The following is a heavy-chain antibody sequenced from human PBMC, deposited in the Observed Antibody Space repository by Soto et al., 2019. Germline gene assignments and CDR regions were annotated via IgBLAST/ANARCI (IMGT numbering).Heavy chain of an antibody. J-gene: IGHJ4*02. V-gene: IGHV3-13*04. CDR2: IGISGDT. CDR1: GFTFSKFD. CDR3: ARGQEVGAHFFDS. D-gene: IGHD2-15*01. Sequence: GGSLRLSCEASGFTFSKFDMHWVRQPTGKGLEWVSTIGISGDTYYAVSVKGRFTISRDNAKNSLSLQMNSLIAGDTALYFCARGQEVGAHFFDSWGQGTQVTVSS.